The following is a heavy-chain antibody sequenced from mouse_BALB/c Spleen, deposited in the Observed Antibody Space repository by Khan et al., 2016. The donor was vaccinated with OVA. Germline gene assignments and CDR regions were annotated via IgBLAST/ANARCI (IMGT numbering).Heavy chain of an antibody. Sequence: EVELVESGPGLVKPSQSLSLTCTVTGYSITSDFAWNWIRQFPGNKLEWMGYISSTGSTSYGPSLKSRFSITRDTSKNQFFLHLNSVTTEDTATYYCARSLYYSDSYAMDYWGQGTSVTVSS. D-gene: IGHD2-13*01. CDR3: ARSLYYSDSYAMDY. CDR2: ISSTGST. CDR1: GYSITSDFA. J-gene: IGHJ4*01. V-gene: IGHV3-2*02.